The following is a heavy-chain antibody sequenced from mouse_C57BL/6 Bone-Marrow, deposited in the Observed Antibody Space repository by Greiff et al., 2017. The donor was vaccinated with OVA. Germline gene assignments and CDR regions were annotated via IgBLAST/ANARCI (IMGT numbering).Heavy chain of an antibody. D-gene: IGHD3-2*02. V-gene: IGHV5-4*01. CDR2: ISDGGSYT. J-gene: IGHJ4*01. CDR3: ARASDSSGYLYAMDY. Sequence: EVQVVESGGGLVKPGGSLKLSCAASGFTFSSYAMSWVRQTPEKRLEWVATISDGGSYTYYPDNVKGRFTISRDNAKNNLYLQMSHLKSEDTAMYYCARASDSSGYLYAMDYWGQGTSVTVSS. CDR1: GFTFSSYA.